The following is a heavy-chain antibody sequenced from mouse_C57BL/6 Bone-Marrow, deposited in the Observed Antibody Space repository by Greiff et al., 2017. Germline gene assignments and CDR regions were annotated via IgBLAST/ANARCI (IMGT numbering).Heavy chain of an antibody. D-gene: IGHD1-1*01. Sequence: QVQLQQSGAELARPGASVKLSCKASGYTFTSYGISWVKQRTGQGLEWIGEIYPRCGNTYYNEKFKGKATLTADKSSSTAYMELRSLTSEDSAVYFCARENYYGSSSYYFDYWGQGTTLTVSS. J-gene: IGHJ2*01. V-gene: IGHV1-81*01. CDR2: IYPRCGNT. CDR1: GYTFTSYG. CDR3: ARENYYGSSSYYFDY.